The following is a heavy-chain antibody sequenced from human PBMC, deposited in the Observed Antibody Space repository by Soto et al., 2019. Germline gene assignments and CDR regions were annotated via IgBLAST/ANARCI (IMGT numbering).Heavy chain of an antibody. CDR3: ARDGWGSNWYFDL. J-gene: IGHJ2*01. CDR2: ISYDGKQT. Sequence: GGSLRLTCAASGFTFSSYAMHWVRQAPGKGLEGVAVISYDGKQTYYADSVKGRFTISKDKSKRTLFLQMNTVRVDDTAVYYCARDGWGSNWYFDLWGRGTLVTVSS. D-gene: IGHD3-16*01. V-gene: IGHV3-30*03. CDR1: GFTFSSYA.